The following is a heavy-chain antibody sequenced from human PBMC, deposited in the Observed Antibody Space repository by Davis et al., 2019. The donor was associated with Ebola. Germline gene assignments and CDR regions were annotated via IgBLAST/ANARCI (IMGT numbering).Heavy chain of an antibody. CDR1: GFIVSDKY. D-gene: IGHD6-19*01. V-gene: IGHV3-53*01. J-gene: IGHJ6*04. Sequence: GGSLRLSCAASGFIVSDKYMSWVRQAPGKGLEWVSVIYRDGRTYYADSVKGRFTISRDNSKNTLYLQMTSLRVDDTAVYYCAKGGSGWPSDYSYGMGVWGKGTTVTVSS. CDR2: IYRDGRT. CDR3: AKGGSGWPSDYSYGMGV.